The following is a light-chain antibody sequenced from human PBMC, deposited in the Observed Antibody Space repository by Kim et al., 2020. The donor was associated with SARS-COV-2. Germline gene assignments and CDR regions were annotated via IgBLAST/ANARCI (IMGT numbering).Light chain of an antibody. Sequence: DIQMTQSPSSLAASVGDRVTIACRASQSTGTYLNWYQHKPGKAPKLLIYAASSLQSGVPSRFSGSGSGTDFTLTISSLQPEDFANYYCQQSHTAPLLTFGGGTKVDIK. V-gene: IGKV1-39*01. CDR3: QQSHTAPLLT. CDR2: AAS. J-gene: IGKJ4*01. CDR1: QSTGTY.